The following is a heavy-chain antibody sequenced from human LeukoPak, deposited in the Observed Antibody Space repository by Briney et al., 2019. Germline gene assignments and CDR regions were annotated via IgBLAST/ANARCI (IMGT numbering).Heavy chain of an antibody. CDR2: ISSSGTTI. D-gene: IGHD2-2*01. V-gene: IGHV3-11*01. Sequence: GGSLRLSCTASGFTFSDYYMNWIRQAPGKGLEWVSYISSSGTTIYYADSVKGRSAISRDNAKNSLYLQMNSLRAEDTAVYYCASQKVPAAMMGPFDYWGQGTLVTVSS. J-gene: IGHJ4*02. CDR3: ASQKVPAAMMGPFDY. CDR1: GFTFSDYY.